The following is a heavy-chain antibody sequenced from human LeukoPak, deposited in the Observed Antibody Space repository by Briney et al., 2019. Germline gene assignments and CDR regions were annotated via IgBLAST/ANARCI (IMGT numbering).Heavy chain of an antibody. J-gene: IGHJ4*02. CDR1: GGSISSSNW. Sequence: PSETLSLTCAVSGGSISSSNWWSWVRQPPGQGLEWIGEIYHSGSTNYNPSLKSRVTISVDKSKNQSSLKLSSVTAADTAVYYCASRSPGLAADSEIDYWGQGTLVTVSS. D-gene: IGHD6-13*01. CDR2: IYHSGST. CDR3: ASRSPGLAADSEIDY. V-gene: IGHV4-4*02.